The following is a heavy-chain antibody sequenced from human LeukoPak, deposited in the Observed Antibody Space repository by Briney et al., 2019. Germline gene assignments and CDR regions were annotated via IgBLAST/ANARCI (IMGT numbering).Heavy chain of an antibody. CDR2: IYYSGST. V-gene: IGHV4-39*01. D-gene: IGHD6-13*01. J-gene: IGHJ4*02. CDR1: GGSISSSSYY. Sequence: SETLSLTCTVSGGSISSSSYYWGWIRQPPGKGLEWIGSIYYSGSTYYNPSLKSRVTISVDTSKNQFSLKLSSVTAADTAVYYCARNNYRSSWFFDYWGQGTLVTVSS. CDR3: ARNNYRSSWFFDY.